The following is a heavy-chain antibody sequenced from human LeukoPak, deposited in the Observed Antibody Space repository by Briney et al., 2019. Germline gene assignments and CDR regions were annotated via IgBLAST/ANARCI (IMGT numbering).Heavy chain of an antibody. J-gene: IGHJ4*02. CDR1: GFTFSNYG. D-gene: IGHD3-3*01. V-gene: IGHV3-23*01. CDR2: ISGSGGST. Sequence: GGTLRLSCAASGFTFSNYGMSWVRQAPGKGLEWVSAISGSGGSTYYADSVKGRFTISRDNSKNTLYLQMNSLRAEDTAVYYCAKRGDYDFWSGYSHFDYWGQGTLVTVSS. CDR3: AKRGDYDFWSGYSHFDY.